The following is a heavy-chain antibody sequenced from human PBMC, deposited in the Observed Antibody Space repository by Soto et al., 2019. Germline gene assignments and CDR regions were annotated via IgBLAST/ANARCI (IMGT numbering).Heavy chain of an antibody. CDR3: VFLGGYAGGY. D-gene: IGHD5-12*01. J-gene: IGHJ4*02. CDR2: INPDGSTT. CDR1: GFTFCNYW. Sequence: PGESLKISCAASGFTFCNYWMHWVRQAPGKGLVWVSRINPDGSTTTYADSVKGRFTIPRDNAKNTLYLQMNSLRAEDTAVYYCVFLGGYAGGYWGQGTLVTVSS. V-gene: IGHV3-74*01.